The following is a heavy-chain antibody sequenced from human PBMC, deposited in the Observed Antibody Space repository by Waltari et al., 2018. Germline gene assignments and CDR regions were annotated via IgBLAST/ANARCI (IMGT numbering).Heavy chain of an antibody. CDR3: ARGKGDDSSGYYYDY. CDR2: INHSGST. CDR1: GGSFSGYY. J-gene: IGHJ4*02. D-gene: IGHD3-22*01. Sequence: QVQLQQWGAGLLKPSETLSLTCAVYGGSFSGYYWRWIRQPPGKGLAWIGEINHSGSTNYNPSLKSRVTISVDTSKNQFSLKLSSVTAADTAVYYCARGKGDDSSGYYYDYWGQGTLVTVSS. V-gene: IGHV4-34*01.